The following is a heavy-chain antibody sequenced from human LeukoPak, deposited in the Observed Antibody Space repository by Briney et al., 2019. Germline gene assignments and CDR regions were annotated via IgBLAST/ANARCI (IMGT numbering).Heavy chain of an antibody. CDR2: IHYDGNT. V-gene: IGHV4-59*04. D-gene: IGHD5-24*01. J-gene: IGHJ4*02. CDR1: GGSINAYY. Sequence: SETLSLTCTVSGGSINAYYWSWIRQPPGKGLEWIGSIHYDGNTYYKPSLKSRVTISVDTSKIQFSLRLSSATAADMATYYCARHSLNNYGSYYWGQGTLVTVSS. CDR3: ARHSLNNYGSYY.